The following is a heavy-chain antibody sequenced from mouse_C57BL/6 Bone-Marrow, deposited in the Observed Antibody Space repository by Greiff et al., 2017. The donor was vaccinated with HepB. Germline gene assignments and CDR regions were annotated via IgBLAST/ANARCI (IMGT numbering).Heavy chain of an antibody. CDR1: GYTFTDYY. J-gene: IGHJ4*01. V-gene: IGHV1-26*01. Sequence: EVQLQQSGPELVKPGASVKISCKASGYTFTDYYMNWVKQSHGKSLEWIGNINPNNGGTSYNQKLKGKATLTVDKSSSTAYMVLRSLTSEDSAVYYCARGGTYDYVIHYAMDYWGQGPSVTVSS. D-gene: IGHD2-4*01. CDR2: INPNNGGT. CDR3: ARGGTYDYVIHYAMDY.